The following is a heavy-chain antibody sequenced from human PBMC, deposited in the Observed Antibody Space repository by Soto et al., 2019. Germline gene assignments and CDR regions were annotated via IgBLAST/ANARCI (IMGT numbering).Heavy chain of an antibody. D-gene: IGHD1-26*01. J-gene: IGHJ4*02. Sequence: EVQLVESGGGLVQPGGSLKLSCAASGFTFSGSAMHWVRRASGKGLEWVGRIRSKANSYATAYAASVKGRFTISRDDSKNTAYLQMNSLKTEDTAVYYCTSPAGSNRWGYWGQGTLVTVSS. V-gene: IGHV3-73*01. CDR1: GFTFSGSA. CDR3: TSPAGSNRWGY. CDR2: IRSKANSYAT.